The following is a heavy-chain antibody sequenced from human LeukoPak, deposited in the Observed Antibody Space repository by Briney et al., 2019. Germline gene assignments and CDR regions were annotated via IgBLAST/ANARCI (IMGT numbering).Heavy chain of an antibody. CDR3: ARGQWLVRGVYFDY. J-gene: IGHJ4*02. D-gene: IGHD6-19*01. CDR1: GFTFNSYS. CDR2: ISSGSTYI. Sequence: GGSLRLSCAASGFTFNSYSMNWVRQAPGKGLDWVSSISSGSTYISYADSVKGRFTISRDNAKNSLYLQMNSLRAEDTAVYYCARGQWLVRGVYFDYWGQGTLVSVSS. V-gene: IGHV3-21*01.